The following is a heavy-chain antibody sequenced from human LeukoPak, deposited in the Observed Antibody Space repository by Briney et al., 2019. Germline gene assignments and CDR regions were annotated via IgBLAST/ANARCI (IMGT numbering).Heavy chain of an antibody. Sequence: GASVKVSCKASGYTFTSYYMHWVRQPPGQGLEWMGIINPSGGSTSYAQKFQGRVTMTRDTSTSTVYMELSSLRSEDTAVYYCARAGAYYDSSGYYLYAFDIWGQGTMVTVSS. J-gene: IGHJ3*02. CDR3: ARAGAYYDSSGYYLYAFDI. CDR1: GYTFTSYY. V-gene: IGHV1-46*01. CDR2: INPSGGST. D-gene: IGHD3-22*01.